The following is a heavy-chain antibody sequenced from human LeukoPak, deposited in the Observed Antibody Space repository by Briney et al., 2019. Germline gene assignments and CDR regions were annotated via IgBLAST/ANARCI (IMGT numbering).Heavy chain of an antibody. J-gene: IGHJ4*02. CDR2: ISQSGNT. CDR1: GYSISSGYD. CDR3: ARSELNDYFKY. D-gene: IGHD1-7*01. V-gene: IGHV4-38-2*02. Sequence: SETLSLTCTVSGYSISSGYDWGWMRQAPGKGLEWLGSISQSGNTYNNPSLKSRVTLSVDTSKNQVSLQMTSVTAADTAMYYCARSELNDYFKYWGQGILVTIST.